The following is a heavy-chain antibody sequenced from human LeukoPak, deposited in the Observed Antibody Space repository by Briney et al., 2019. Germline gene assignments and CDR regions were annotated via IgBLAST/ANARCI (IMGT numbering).Heavy chain of an antibody. CDR2: IIPIAGTT. D-gene: IGHD2-21*02. CDR1: GGNFNFYA. Sequence: SVKVSCKATGGNFNFYAISWLRQAPGQGLEWMGGIIPIAGTTNYAQKSQGRVTITADESTSTAYMELSSLRSEDTAVYYCAIKDHTLTASGLGPHIPHYFDYWGQGTPVTVSS. CDR3: AIKDHTLTASGLGPHIPHYFDY. V-gene: IGHV1-69*13. J-gene: IGHJ4*02.